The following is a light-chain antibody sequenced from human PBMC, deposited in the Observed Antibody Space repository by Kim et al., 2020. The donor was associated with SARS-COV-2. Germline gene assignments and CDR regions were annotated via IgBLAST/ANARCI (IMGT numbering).Light chain of an antibody. J-gene: IGKJ2*01. CDR3: HQYGDSPYT. CDR1: QTISSNY. CDR2: GAS. V-gene: IGKV3-20*01. Sequence: PPGDTHTLSCKTSQTISSNYLVWYQQTPAQAPSPLIYGASTRATDIPDRFSGGVSATDFTLTINRLEPEYFAVYFCHQYGDSPYTFGQGTKLEI.